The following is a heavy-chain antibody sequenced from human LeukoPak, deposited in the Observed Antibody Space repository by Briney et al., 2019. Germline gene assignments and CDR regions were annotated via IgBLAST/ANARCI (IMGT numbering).Heavy chain of an antibody. CDR2: INHSGST. Sequence: SETLSLTCAVYGGSFSGYYWSWIRQPPGKGLEWIGEINHSGSTNYNPSLKSRVTISVDTSKNQFSLKLSSVTAADTAVYYCASRLSSGWYQRQLNQDAFDIWGQGTMVTVSS. V-gene: IGHV4-34*01. CDR1: GGSFSGYY. J-gene: IGHJ3*02. CDR3: ASRLSSGWYQRQLNQDAFDI. D-gene: IGHD6-19*01.